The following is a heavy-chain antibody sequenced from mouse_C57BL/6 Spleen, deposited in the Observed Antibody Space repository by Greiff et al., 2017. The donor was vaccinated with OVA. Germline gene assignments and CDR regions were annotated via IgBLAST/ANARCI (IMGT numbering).Heavy chain of an antibody. Sequence: EVQLQQSGPELVKPGASVKISCKASGYTFTDYYMNWVKQSHGKSLEWIGDINPNNGGTSYNQKFKGKATLTVDKSSSTAYMELRSLTSEDSAVYYCARWTTVPYYFDYWGQGTTLTVSS. CDR3: ARWTTVPYYFDY. V-gene: IGHV1-26*01. D-gene: IGHD1-1*01. CDR1: GYTFTDYY. CDR2: INPNNGGT. J-gene: IGHJ2*01.